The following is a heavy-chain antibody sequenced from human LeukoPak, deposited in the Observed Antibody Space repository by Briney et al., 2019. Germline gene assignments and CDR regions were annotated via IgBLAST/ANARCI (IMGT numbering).Heavy chain of an antibody. V-gene: IGHV3-30*02. CDR3: AKEEYFGSGAYLGDY. CDR1: GFTFSSYG. D-gene: IGHD2-15*01. Sequence: GGSLRLSCAASGFTFSSYGMHWVRQAPGKGLEWVAVIWYDGSNKYYADSVKGRFTISRDNSKNTLYLQMNSLRTEDTAVYYCAKEEYFGSGAYLGDYWGQGTLVTVSS. J-gene: IGHJ4*02. CDR2: IWYDGSNK.